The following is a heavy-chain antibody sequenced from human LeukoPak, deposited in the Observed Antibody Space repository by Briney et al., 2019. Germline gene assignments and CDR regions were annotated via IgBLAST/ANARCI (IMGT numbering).Heavy chain of an antibody. Sequence: SETLSLTCTVSGGSISSGGYYWSWIRQPPGKGLEWIGYIYHSGTTYYNPSLKSRVTISVDTSKNQFSLKLSSVTAADTAVYYCAKILIVATTHDAFDIWGQGTMVIVSS. CDR3: AKILIVATTHDAFDI. D-gene: IGHD5-12*01. J-gene: IGHJ3*02. CDR1: GGSISSGGYY. CDR2: IYHSGTT. V-gene: IGHV4-30-2*01.